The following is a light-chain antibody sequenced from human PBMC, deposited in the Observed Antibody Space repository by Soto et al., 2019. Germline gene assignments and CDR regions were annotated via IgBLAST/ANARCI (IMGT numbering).Light chain of an antibody. V-gene: IGLV1-44*01. J-gene: IGLJ1*01. CDR1: SSNIGSHP. Sequence: QSVLTQPPSESGTPGQRLTISCSASSSNIGSHPVNQGQHLPRTAPKLLLNGDNQRPSGVPDRFSRSKSGASPALANSGLQSEDEATYYCASWDNSQNGLYVFGAGTKVTVL. CDR3: ASWDNSQNGLYV. CDR2: GDN.